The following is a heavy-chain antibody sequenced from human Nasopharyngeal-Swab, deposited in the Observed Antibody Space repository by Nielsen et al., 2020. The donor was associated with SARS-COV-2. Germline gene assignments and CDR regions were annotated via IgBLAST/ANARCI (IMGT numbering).Heavy chain of an antibody. J-gene: IGHJ4*02. CDR3: AKNFYGSGSYLVS. CDR2: IKQDGSEK. Sequence: GESLKISCAASGFTFSNYWMCWVRQAPGKGLEWVANIKQDGSEKYYVDSVKGRFTISRDNAKNSLYLQMSSLRAEDTALYYCAKNFYGSGSYLVSWGQGTLVTVSS. D-gene: IGHD3-10*01. CDR1: GFTFSNYW. V-gene: IGHV3-7*03.